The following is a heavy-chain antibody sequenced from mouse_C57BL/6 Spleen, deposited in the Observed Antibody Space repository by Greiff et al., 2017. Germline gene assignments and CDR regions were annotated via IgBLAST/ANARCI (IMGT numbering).Heavy chain of an antibody. V-gene: IGHV1-61*01. CDR3: ARRVVDYAMDY. CDR1: GYTFTSYW. Sequence: QVQLQQPGAELVRPGSSVKLSCKASGYTFTSYWMDWVKQRPGQGLEWIGNIYPSDSETHYNQKFKDKATLTVDKSSSTAYMQLSSLTSEDSAVYYCARRVVDYAMDYWGQGTSVTVSS. D-gene: IGHD1-1*01. CDR2: IYPSDSET. J-gene: IGHJ4*01.